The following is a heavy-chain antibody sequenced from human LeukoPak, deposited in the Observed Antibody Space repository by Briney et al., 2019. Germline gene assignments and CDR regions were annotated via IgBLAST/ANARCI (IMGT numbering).Heavy chain of an antibody. D-gene: IGHD1-26*01. CDR2: IYYTVST. Sequence: SETLSLTCTVSGGSINDYYWTWIPHPPGNGPHRIGYIYYTVSTNYNPSLKSRVTISADTSKNQFSLRLSSVTAADTAVYYCARTSGSYYLSPDYWGQGTLVTVSS. CDR3: ARTSGSYYLSPDY. V-gene: IGHV4-59*08. J-gene: IGHJ4*02. CDR1: GGSINDYY.